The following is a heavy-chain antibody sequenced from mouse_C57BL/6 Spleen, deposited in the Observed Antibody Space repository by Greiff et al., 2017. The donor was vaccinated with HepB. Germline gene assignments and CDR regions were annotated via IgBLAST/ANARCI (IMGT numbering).Heavy chain of an antibody. V-gene: IGHV1-52*01. CDR1: GYTFTSYW. CDR3: ARSFYDGYYAMDY. CDR2: IDPSDSET. Sequence: QVQLKQPGAELVRPGSSVKLSCKASGYTFTSYWMHWVKQRPIQGLEWIGNIDPSDSETHYNQKFKDKATLTVDKSSSTAYMQLSSLTSEDSAVYYCARSFYDGYYAMDYWGQGTSVTVSS. D-gene: IGHD2-3*01. J-gene: IGHJ4*01.